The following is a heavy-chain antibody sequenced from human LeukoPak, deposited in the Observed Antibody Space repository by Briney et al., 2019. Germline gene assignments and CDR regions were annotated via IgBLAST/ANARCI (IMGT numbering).Heavy chain of an antibody. V-gene: IGHV3-23*01. D-gene: IGHD3-10*01. CDR2: ISGSGGST. CDR3: AKEMRYYGSGSYYTNFDY. J-gene: IGHJ4*02. Sequence: PGGSLRLSCAASGFTFSSYAMSWVRQAPGKGLEWVSAISGSGGSTYYADSVKGRFTISRDNSKNTLYLQMNSLRAEDTAVYYCAKEMRYYGSGSYYTNFDYWGQGTLVTVSS. CDR1: GFTFSSYA.